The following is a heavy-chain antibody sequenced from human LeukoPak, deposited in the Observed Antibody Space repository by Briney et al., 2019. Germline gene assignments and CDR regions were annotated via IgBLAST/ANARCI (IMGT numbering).Heavy chain of an antibody. J-gene: IGHJ4*02. CDR1: GFTFSSYG. Sequence: GGSLRLSCAASGFTFSSYGMHWVRQAPGKGLEWVSAISGSGGSTYYADSVKGRFTISRDNSKNTLYLQMNSLRAEDTAVYYCAKDKGSGILGGFDYWGQGTLVTVSS. V-gene: IGHV3-23*01. D-gene: IGHD3-10*01. CDR3: AKDKGSGILGGFDY. CDR2: ISGSGGST.